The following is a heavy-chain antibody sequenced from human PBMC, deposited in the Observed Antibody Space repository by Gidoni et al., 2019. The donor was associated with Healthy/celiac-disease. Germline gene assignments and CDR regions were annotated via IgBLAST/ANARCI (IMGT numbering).Heavy chain of an antibody. CDR3: AKDLDHRASQGGPSRGYFDY. Sequence: EVQLLASGGGFVPPGGLLRLSCAASGFTFSSSAMSWVRPAPWKGLEWVSALSGTGGSTYYADSVKGRFTISRDNSKNTLYLKMSSLRAEDTAVYYCAKDLDHRASQGGPSRGYFDYWGQGTLVTVSS. V-gene: IGHV3-23*01. J-gene: IGHJ4*02. CDR1: GFTFSSSA. CDR2: LSGTGGST. D-gene: IGHD3-3*01.